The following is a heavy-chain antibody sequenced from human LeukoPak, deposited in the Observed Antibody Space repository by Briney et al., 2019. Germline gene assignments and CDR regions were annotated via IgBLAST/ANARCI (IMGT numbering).Heavy chain of an antibody. CDR1: GGSISSYY. CDR3: ARGQLATGIFDH. V-gene: IGHV4-59*01. Sequence: SETLSLICTVSGGSISSYYWNWIRQPPGKGLEWIGHIYSSGSTKYNPSLKSRVTISVDTSKNQFSLKLISVTAADTAVYYCARGQLATGIFDHWGQGTLVTVSS. D-gene: IGHD6-6*01. J-gene: IGHJ4*02. CDR2: IYSSGST.